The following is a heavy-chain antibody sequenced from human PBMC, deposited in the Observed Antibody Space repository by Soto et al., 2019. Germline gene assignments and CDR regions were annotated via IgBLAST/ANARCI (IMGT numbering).Heavy chain of an antibody. CDR1: GGSISSSSYY. CDR2: IYYSGST. V-gene: IGHV4-39*01. CDR3: ARHRLRSSWYITEYYYYGMDV. Sequence: QLQLQESGPGLVKPSETLSLTCTVSGGSISSSSYYWGWIRQPPGKGLEWIGSIYYSGSTYYNLSLKSRVTISVDTSKNQFSLKLSSVTAADTAVYYCARHRLRSSWYITEYYYYGMDVWGQGTKVTV. D-gene: IGHD6-13*01. J-gene: IGHJ6*02.